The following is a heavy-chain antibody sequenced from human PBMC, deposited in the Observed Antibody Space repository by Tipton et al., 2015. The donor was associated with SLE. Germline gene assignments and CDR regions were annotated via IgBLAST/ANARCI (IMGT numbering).Heavy chain of an antibody. J-gene: IGHJ4*01. CDR1: GGSISSGNYS. V-gene: IGHV4-61*02. CDR2: IYTSGST. D-gene: IGHD2-8*01. Sequence: TLSLTCTVSGGSISSGNYSWNWIRQPAGKGLEWIGRIYTSGSTNYNPSLKSRVTISVDTSKNQFSLKLSSVTAADTAVYYCARGFCSDGLCYGRGYFDHWGHGTLVTVPS. CDR3: ARGFCSDGLCYGRGYFDH.